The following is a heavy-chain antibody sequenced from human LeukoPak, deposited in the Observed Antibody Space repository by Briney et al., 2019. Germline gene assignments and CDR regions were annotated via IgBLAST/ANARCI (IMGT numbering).Heavy chain of an antibody. V-gene: IGHV3-30*03. J-gene: IGHJ3*02. D-gene: IGHD1-7*01. CDR1: GFTFFTYS. Sequence: PGGSLRLSCAASGFTFFTYSMHWVRQAPGKGLEWLAVSSFDENNKYYADSVRGRFTISRDNSKNTLYLQMNSLTTEDTAVYYCARDRRELELRDGRDIEAFDIWGQGTMVTVSS. CDR3: ARDRRELELRDGRDIEAFDI. CDR2: SSFDENNK.